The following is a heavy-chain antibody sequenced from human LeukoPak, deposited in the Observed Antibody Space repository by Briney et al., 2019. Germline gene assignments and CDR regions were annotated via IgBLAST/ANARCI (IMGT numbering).Heavy chain of an antibody. Sequence: SETLSLTCTVPGGSISSSTYYWSCIRQAAGKGLEWLRRIYTSGGTNYNPSLQSRAPMPVKTSKNHFSLRLRSLTAADTAVYYCARGQWLDRFDYGGQGTLVAVS. V-gene: IGHV4-61*02. CDR1: GGSISSSTYY. D-gene: IGHD6-19*01. CDR3: ARGQWLDRFDY. J-gene: IGHJ4*02. CDR2: IYTSGGT.